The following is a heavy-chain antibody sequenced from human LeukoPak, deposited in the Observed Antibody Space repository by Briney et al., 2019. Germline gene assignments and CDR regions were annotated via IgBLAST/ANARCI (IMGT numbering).Heavy chain of an antibody. J-gene: IGHJ4*02. V-gene: IGHV1-2*02. CDR2: INPNNGVT. CDR3: VRIYYGPDY. Sequence: ASVKVSCKASGYIFTAHYIHWVRQAPGQGLEWMGWINPNNGVTNYAQKFQGRVTMTRDTSITTAYMELSSLRSGDTAVYYCVRIYYGPDYWGQGALVTVSS. D-gene: IGHD4-17*01. CDR1: GYIFTAHY.